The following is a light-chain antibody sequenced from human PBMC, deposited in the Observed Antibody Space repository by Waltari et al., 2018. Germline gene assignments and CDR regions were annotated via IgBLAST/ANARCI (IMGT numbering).Light chain of an antibody. CDR1: QSISSY. V-gene: IGKV1-39*01. Sequence: DIQMTQSPSSLSASVGDRVTITFRASQSISSYLNWYQQKPGKAPKLLIYASSSLQSGVSSRFSGSGSGTDFTLTISSLQPEDFATYYCTQSYSTPRTFGQGTKVEIK. CDR2: ASS. CDR3: TQSYSTPRT. J-gene: IGKJ1*01.